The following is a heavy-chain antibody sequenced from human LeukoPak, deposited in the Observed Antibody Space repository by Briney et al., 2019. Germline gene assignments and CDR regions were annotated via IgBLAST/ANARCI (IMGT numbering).Heavy chain of an antibody. V-gene: IGHV3-21*01. CDR3: ARESNWGYYFDF. CDR1: GFTFSSYS. Sequence: PGGSLRLSCAASGFTFSSYSMNWVRQAPGKGLEWVSSISSSSSYMYYADSVKGRFTISRDNAKNSLYLQMNSLRAGDTAVYYCARESNWGYYFDFWGQGTLVTVSS. CDR2: ISSSSSYM. D-gene: IGHD7-27*01. J-gene: IGHJ4*02.